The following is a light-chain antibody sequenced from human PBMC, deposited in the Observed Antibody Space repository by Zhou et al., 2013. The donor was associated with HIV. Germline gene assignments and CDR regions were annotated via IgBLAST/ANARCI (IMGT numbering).Light chain of an antibody. J-gene: IGKJ1*01. CDR3: QQYGSSPLG. V-gene: IGKV3-15*01. CDR1: QSVGTN. Sequence: EIVVTQSPGTLSLSPREGATLSCWTSQSVGTNVAWYQQRLGQAPRLLIYDATTRATDVPARFSGGGSGTEFSLTITRLQPEDFAVYYCQQYGSSPLGFGQGTKVEIK. CDR2: DAT.